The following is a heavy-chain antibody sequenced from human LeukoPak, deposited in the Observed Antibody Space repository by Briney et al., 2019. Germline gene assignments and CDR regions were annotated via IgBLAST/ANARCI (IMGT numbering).Heavy chain of an antibody. J-gene: IGHJ4*02. CDR1: GFTFSSYA. V-gene: IGHV3-23*01. CDR3: AKALYDSGAYSFDY. Sequence: PGGSLRLSCAASGFTFSSYAMTWVRQAPGAGLEWVSAISGTDGTTHYADSVKGRFTISRDNSKNTLYLQMNSLRAEDTALYYCAKALYDSGAYSFDYWGQGTLVTVSS. CDR2: ISGTDGTT. D-gene: IGHD3-22*01.